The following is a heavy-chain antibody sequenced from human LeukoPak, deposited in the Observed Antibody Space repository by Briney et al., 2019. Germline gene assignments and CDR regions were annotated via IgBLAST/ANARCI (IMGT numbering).Heavy chain of an antibody. D-gene: IGHD2/OR15-2a*01. Sequence: SVKVSCKASGGTFSSYAISWVRQAPGQGLGWMGGIIPIFGTANYAQKFQGRVTITADESTSTAYMELSSLRSEDTAVYYCARESSFYTGTFDYWGQGTLVTVSS. V-gene: IGHV1-69*13. CDR2: IIPIFGTA. J-gene: IGHJ4*02. CDR3: ARESSFYTGTFDY. CDR1: GGTFSSYA.